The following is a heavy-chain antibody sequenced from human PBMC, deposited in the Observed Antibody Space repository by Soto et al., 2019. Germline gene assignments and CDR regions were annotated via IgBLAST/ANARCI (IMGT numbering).Heavy chain of an antibody. J-gene: IGHJ4*02. CDR2: INPNSGNI. CDR3: ARGRASGSYYLLDY. D-gene: IGHD3-10*01. V-gene: IGHV1-8*01. Sequence: XSVKVSCKASVNTFTSYDINWVRQATGHGLEWMGWINPNSGNIGHAQKFQGRVTMTRDTAIRTAYMEVSRLRSDDTAVYYCARGRASGSYYLLDYWGQGTLVTVSS. CDR1: VNTFTSYD.